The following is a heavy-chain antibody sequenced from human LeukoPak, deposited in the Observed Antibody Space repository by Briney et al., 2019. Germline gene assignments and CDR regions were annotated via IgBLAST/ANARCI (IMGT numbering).Heavy chain of an antibody. J-gene: IGHJ4*02. CDR3: ARSRYCSSTSCPEGFDY. D-gene: IGHD2-2*01. CDR2: INHSGST. Sequence: SETLSLTCAVYGGSFSGYYWSWIRQSPGKGLEWIGEINHSGSTNYNPSLKSRVTISVDTSKNQFSLKLSSVTAADAAVYYCARSRYCSSTSCPEGFDYWGQGTLVTVSS. V-gene: IGHV4-34*01. CDR1: GGSFSGYY.